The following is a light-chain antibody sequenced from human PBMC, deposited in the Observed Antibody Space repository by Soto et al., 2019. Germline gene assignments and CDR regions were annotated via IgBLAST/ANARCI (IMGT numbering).Light chain of an antibody. CDR2: RDS. Sequence: SYELTQPLSVSVALGQTARIICGGNNIGSKNVHWYQQKPGQAPVLVIYRDSNRPSGIPERFSGSNSGNTATLTISRAQAGDEADYYCQVWDSSTAVFGGGTKLTVL. V-gene: IGLV3-9*01. J-gene: IGLJ2*01. CDR3: QVWDSSTAV. CDR1: NIGSKN.